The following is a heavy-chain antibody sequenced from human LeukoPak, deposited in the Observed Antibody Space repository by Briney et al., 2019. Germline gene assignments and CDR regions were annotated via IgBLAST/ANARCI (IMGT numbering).Heavy chain of an antibody. J-gene: IGHJ4*02. D-gene: IGHD6-19*01. CDR1: GFTFSSYA. CDR2: ISGSGGST. Sequence: GGSLRLSCAASGFTFSSYAMSWVRQAPGKGLEWVSAISGSGGSTYYADSVKGRFTISRDNSKNTLYLQMNSLRAEDTAVYYCSKDKFERGSGWVSGYWGQGTLVTVSS. CDR3: SKDKFERGSGWVSGY. V-gene: IGHV3-23*01.